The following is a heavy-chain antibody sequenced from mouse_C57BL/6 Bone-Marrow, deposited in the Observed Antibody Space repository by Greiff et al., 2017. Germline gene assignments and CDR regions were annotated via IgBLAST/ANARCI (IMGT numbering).Heavy chain of an antibody. J-gene: IGHJ3*01. Sequence: VQGVESGPELVKPGASVKISCKASGYSFTSYYIHWVKQRPGQGLEWIGWIYPGSGNTKYNEKFKGKATLTADTSSSTAYMQLSSLTSEDSAVYYCARTWLLPLFAYWGQGTLVTVSA. V-gene: IGHV1-66*01. CDR2: IYPGSGNT. CDR1: GYSFTSYY. D-gene: IGHD2-3*01. CDR3: ARTWLLPLFAY.